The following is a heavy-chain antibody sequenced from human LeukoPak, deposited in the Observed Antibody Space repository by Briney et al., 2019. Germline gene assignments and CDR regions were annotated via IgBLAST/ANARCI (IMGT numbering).Heavy chain of an antibody. Sequence: ASVKVSCKASGYTFTSYYMHWVRQAPGQGLEWMGIINPSGGSTSYAQKFQGRVTMTRDTSTSTVYMELSSLRSEDTAVYYCARGRGQTAGTRKRTFDYWGQGTLVTVSS. J-gene: IGHJ4*02. D-gene: IGHD6-13*01. V-gene: IGHV1-46*01. CDR2: INPSGGST. CDR1: GYTFTSYY. CDR3: ARGRGQTAGTRKRTFDY.